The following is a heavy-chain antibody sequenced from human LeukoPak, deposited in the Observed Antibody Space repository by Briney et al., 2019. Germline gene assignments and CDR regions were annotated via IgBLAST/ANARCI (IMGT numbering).Heavy chain of an antibody. CDR1: GFTFSNYW. CDR3: ARDDYSSADY. J-gene: IGHJ4*02. Sequence: PGGSPRLSCAASGFTFSNYWMHWVRQAPGKGLVWVSRVNRDGSSTYYADSVKGRFTISRDNAKNTPYLQMNSLRAEDTAVYFCARDDYSSADYWGQGTLVTVSS. CDR2: VNRDGSST. D-gene: IGHD6-25*01. V-gene: IGHV3-74*01.